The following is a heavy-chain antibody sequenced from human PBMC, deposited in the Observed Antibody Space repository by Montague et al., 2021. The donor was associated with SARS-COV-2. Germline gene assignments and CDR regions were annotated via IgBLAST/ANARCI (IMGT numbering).Heavy chain of an antibody. D-gene: IGHD2-8*01. CDR3: ARQLPSYCATNKCYPYYFDG. Sequence: SETRSLTCTVSGGSISSPDCYWGWIRQSPGKGLEWIGNISYTGRTYYNPSLRSRVSFSMDTSKNHFSLSLSSVTVADTAVYFCARQLPSYCATNKCYPYYFDGWGQGALVTVSS. J-gene: IGHJ4*02. V-gene: IGHV4-39*01. CDR2: ISYTGRT. CDR1: GGSISSPDCY.